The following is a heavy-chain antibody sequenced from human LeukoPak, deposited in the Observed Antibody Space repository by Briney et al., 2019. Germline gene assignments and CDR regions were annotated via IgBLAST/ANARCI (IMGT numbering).Heavy chain of an antibody. D-gene: IGHD2-2*01. Sequence: SETLSLTCTVSGGPISSYYWSWIRQPPGKGLEWIGYIYYSGSTNYNPSLKSRVTISVDTSKNQFSLKLSSVTAADTAVYYCARDLGVVPAWGWFDPWGQGTLVTVSS. J-gene: IGHJ5*02. CDR2: IYYSGST. CDR1: GGPISSYY. CDR3: ARDLGVVPAWGWFDP. V-gene: IGHV4-59*01.